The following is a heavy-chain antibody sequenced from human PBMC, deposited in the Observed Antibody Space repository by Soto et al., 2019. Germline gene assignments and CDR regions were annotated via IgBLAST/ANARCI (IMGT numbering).Heavy chain of an antibody. CDR2: ISGSGGST. CDR3: AKDLPDILPMTAYYYYYMDV. CDR1: GFTFSSYA. D-gene: IGHD3-9*01. V-gene: IGHV3-23*01. Sequence: EVQLLESGGGLVQPGGSLRLSCAASGFTFSSYAMSWVRQAPGKGLEWVSAISGSGGSTYYADSVKGRFTISRDNSKNTLYLQMNSLRAEDTAVYYCAKDLPDILPMTAYYYYYMDVWGKGTTVTVSS. J-gene: IGHJ6*03.